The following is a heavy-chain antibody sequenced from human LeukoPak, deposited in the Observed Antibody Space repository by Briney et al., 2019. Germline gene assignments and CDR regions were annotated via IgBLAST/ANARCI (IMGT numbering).Heavy chain of an antibody. D-gene: IGHD3-16*02. J-gene: IGHJ4*02. CDR2: ISYSGST. CDR1: GGSISSYY. V-gene: IGHV4-59*01. CDR3: ARYIWGSYPTFEDY. Sequence: SETLSLTCTVSGGSISSYYWSWVRQPPGKGLEWIGYISYSGSTNYNPSLKSRVTISVDTSKNQLSLKLNSVTAADTAVYYCARYIWGSYPTFEDYWGQGSLVTVSS.